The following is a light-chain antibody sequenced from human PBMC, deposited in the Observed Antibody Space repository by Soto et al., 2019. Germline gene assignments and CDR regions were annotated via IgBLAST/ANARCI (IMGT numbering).Light chain of an antibody. CDR3: QQYNSYPYT. CDR1: QSISTW. CDR2: KAS. Sequence: DIQMTQSPSTLSASVRDRVTITCRASQSISTWLAWYQQKPGKAPKLLMYKASDLESGVPSRFSGSGSGTEFTLTISSLQPDDSATYYCQQYNSYPYTFGQGTKLEIK. V-gene: IGKV1-5*03. J-gene: IGKJ2*01.